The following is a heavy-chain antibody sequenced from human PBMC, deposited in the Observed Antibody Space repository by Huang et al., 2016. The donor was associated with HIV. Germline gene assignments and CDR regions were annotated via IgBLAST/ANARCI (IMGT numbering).Heavy chain of an antibody. CDR3: ALLYDSSSVDY. CDR1: GHTFNTYY. CDR2: IHPGGDSP. Sequence: QVQLVQSGAEVKKPGASVKVSCKASGHTFNTYYMHWWRQAPGQGLEWMGVIHPGGDSPTFRPRVQGRVSMTRETSTSTVYMEVTSLGADDTALYYCALLYDSSSVDYWGQGTLVTVSS. J-gene: IGHJ4*02. D-gene: IGHD3-22*01. V-gene: IGHV1-46*02.